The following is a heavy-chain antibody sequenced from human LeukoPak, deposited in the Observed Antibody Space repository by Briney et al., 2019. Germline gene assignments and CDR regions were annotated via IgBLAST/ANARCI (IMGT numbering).Heavy chain of an antibody. CDR3: ASWPTGDYPNWFDP. Sequence: PSVTLSLTCAVYGGSFSGYYWSWIRQPPGKGLEWIGEINHSGSTNYNPSLKSRVTISVDTSRNQFSLKLSSVTAADTAVYYCASWPTGDYPNWFDPWGQGTLVTVSS. CDR2: INHSGST. V-gene: IGHV4-34*01. CDR1: GGSFSGYY. D-gene: IGHD4-17*01. J-gene: IGHJ5*02.